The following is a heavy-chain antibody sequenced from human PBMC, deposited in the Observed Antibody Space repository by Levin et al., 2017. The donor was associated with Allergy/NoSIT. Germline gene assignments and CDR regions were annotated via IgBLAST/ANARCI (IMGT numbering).Heavy chain of an antibody. CDR1: GFTFSSYW. CDR2: IKQDGSEK. CDR3: ARLGPLAVAGKDPGCFDY. Sequence: GGSLRLSCAASGFTFSSYWMSWVRQAPGKGLEWVANIKQDGSEKYYVDSVKGRFTISRDNAKNSLYLQMNSLRAEDTAVYYCARLGPLAVAGKDPGCFDYWGQGTLVTVSS. V-gene: IGHV3-7*01. J-gene: IGHJ4*02. D-gene: IGHD6-19*01.